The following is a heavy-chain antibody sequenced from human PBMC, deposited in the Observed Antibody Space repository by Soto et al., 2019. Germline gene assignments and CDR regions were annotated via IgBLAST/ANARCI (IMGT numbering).Heavy chain of an antibody. D-gene: IGHD3-9*01. J-gene: IGHJ1*01. CDR3: AKDSWYFDL. Sequence: GGSLRLSCEASGFIFTNFWMHWVRQVPGKGLVWVSRIDTSGSSTSYADSVKGRFTISRDNARNTVSLQMNSLRAEDTGVYYCAKDSWYFDLWSQGSLVTVSS. CDR1: GFIFTNFW. V-gene: IGHV3-74*01. CDR2: IDTSGSST.